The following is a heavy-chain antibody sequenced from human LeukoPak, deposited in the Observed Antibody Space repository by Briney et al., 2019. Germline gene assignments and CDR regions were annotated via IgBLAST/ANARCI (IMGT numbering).Heavy chain of an antibody. Sequence: GGSLRLSCAASGVPFNHYSLNWVRQPPGKGLEWIPYISASGRTTYYADSVKGRFTISRDHATLYLHMDTLRSEDTALYYCASQSSSSSTRAPDFWGLGNLVTVSS. V-gene: IGHV3-48*01. CDR1: GVPFNHYS. CDR2: ISASGRTT. D-gene: IGHD6-6*01. CDR3: ASQSSSSSTRAPDF. J-gene: IGHJ4*02.